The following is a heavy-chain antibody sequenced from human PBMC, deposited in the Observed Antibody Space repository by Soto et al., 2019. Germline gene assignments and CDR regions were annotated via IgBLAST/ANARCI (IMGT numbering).Heavy chain of an antibody. CDR1: GFPFSSYC. CDR3: ARVRTDYDILTGYYMGHAFDI. CDR2: IWYDGSNK. Sequence: GGSLRLSCAASGFPFSSYCMHWVRQAPGKGLEWVAVIWYDGSNKYYADSVKGRFTISRDNSKNTLYLQMNSLRAEDTAVYYCARVRTDYDILTGYYMGHAFDIWGQGTMVTVSS. D-gene: IGHD3-9*01. J-gene: IGHJ3*02. V-gene: IGHV3-33*08.